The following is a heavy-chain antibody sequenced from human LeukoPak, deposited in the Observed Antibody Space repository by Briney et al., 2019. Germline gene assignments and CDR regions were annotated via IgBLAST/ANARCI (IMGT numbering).Heavy chain of an antibody. V-gene: IGHV4-39*07. Sequence: SETLSLTCTVSGGSISSSSYYWGWIRQPPGKGLEWIGEINHSGSTNYNPSLKSRVTISVDTSKNQFSLKLSSVTAADTAVYYCARGPPGPWGQGTLVTVSS. CDR3: ARGPPGP. CDR2: INHSGST. J-gene: IGHJ5*02. CDR1: GGSISSSSYY.